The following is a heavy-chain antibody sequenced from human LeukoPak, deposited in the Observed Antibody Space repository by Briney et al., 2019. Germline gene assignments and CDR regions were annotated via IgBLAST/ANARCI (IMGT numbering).Heavy chain of an antibody. CDR3: AKVSMKYYYYGMDV. CDR2: ISGSGGST. V-gene: IGHV3-23*01. Sequence: AGGSLRLSCAASGFTFSSYAMSWVRQAPGKGLEWVSAISGSGGSTYYADSVKGRFTISRDNSKNTLYLQMNSLRAEDTAVYYCAKVSMKYYYYGMDVWGQGTTVTVSS. J-gene: IGHJ6*02. CDR1: GFTFSSYA.